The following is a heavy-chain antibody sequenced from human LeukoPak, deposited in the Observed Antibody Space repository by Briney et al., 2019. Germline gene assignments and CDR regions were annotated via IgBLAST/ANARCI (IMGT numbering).Heavy chain of an antibody. CDR2: IYYSGST. CDR1: GGSISSYC. Sequence: SETLSLTCTVSGGSISSYCGSWIRQPPRKGLEWIGYIYYSGSTNYNPSLKSRVTISVDTSKNQFSLKLSSVTAADTAVYYCARDIAAAGPYYYGMDVWGQGTTVTVSS. CDR3: ARDIAAAGPYYYGMDV. D-gene: IGHD6-13*01. J-gene: IGHJ6*02. V-gene: IGHV4-59*01.